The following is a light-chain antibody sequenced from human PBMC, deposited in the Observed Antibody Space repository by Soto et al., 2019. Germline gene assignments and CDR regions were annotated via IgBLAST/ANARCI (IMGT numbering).Light chain of an antibody. CDR2: AAS. CDR1: QDIANY. Sequence: DIQMTQSPSSLSASIGDTVTITCRASQDIANYLAWYQQRPGKAPKLLIYAASTLESGVPSRFRGGGSGTDFSRSISGLQPEDVASYYCQFYDSDSRFTFGTGRFTFGPGTQVDIK. J-gene: IGKJ3*01. CDR3: QFYDSDSRFTFGTGRFT. V-gene: IGKV1-27*01.